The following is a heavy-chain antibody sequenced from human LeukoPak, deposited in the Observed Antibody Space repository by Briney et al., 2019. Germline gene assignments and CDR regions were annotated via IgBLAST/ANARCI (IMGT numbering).Heavy chain of an antibody. Sequence: KAGGSLGLSCAASGFTFSDYYMSWIRQAPGKGLEWVSYISSSGSTIYYADSVKGRFTISRDNAKNSLYLQMNSLRAEDTAVYYCARVTRGWHHCFEYWGQGTLVTVSS. CDR1: GFTFSDYY. CDR3: ARVTRGWHHCFEY. V-gene: IGHV3-11*01. CDR2: ISSSGSTI. D-gene: IGHD6-19*01. J-gene: IGHJ4*02.